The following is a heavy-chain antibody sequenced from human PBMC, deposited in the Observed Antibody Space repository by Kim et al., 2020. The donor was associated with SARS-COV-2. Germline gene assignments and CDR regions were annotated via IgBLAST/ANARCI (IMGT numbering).Heavy chain of an antibody. J-gene: IGHJ4*02. CDR3: ARDVPVLIAAADTDFDY. Sequence: GGSLRLSCAASGFTFSSYGMHWVRQAPGKGLEWVAVIWYDGSNKYYADSVKGRFTISRDNSKNTLYLQMNSLRAEDTAVYYCARDVPVLIAAADTDFDYWGQGTLVTVSS. CDR2: IWYDGSNK. CDR1: GFTFSSYG. V-gene: IGHV3-33*01. D-gene: IGHD6-13*01.